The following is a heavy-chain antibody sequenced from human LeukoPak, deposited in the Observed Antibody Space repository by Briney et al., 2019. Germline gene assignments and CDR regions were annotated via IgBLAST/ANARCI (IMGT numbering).Heavy chain of an antibody. CDR2: VSSSSSYI. CDR3: ARASYGLYYFDY. V-gene: IGHV3-21*01. J-gene: IGHJ4*02. Sequence: PGGSLRLSCAASGFTFSTYTMNWVRQAPGKGLEWVSSVSSSSSYIYYADSVKGRFTISRDNAKNSLYLQMNSLRAEDTAVYYCARASYGLYYFDYWGQGTLVTVSS. CDR1: GFTFSTYT. D-gene: IGHD5-18*01.